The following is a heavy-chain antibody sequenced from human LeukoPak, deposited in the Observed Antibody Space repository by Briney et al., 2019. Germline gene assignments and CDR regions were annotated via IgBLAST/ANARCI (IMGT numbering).Heavy chain of an antibody. CDR3: AKRPFPTGYYDY. V-gene: IGHV3-23*01. CDR1: GFTFSSYA. J-gene: IGHJ4*02. D-gene: IGHD3-9*01. CDR2: ITGGGGST. Sequence: GGSLRLSCAASGFTFSSYAMSWVRQAPGKGLEWVSTITGGGGSTYYADSVKGRFTISRDNSKNTLFLQMNSLRAEDTAVYYCAKRPFPTGYYDYWGQGALVTVSS.